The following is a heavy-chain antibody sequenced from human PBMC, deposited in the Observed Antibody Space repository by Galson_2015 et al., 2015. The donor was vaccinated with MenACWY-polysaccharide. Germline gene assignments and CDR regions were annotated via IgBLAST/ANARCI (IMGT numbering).Heavy chain of an antibody. CDR1: GFTFSSYG. CDR3: AKERTTVDI. D-gene: IGHD4-17*01. V-gene: IGHV3-23*01. Sequence: SLRLSCAASGFTFSSYGLSWVRQAPGKGLEWVSGISGRGGSTYYADSVKGRFTISRDNSKNTLYLQMNSLRADDTAVYYCAKERTTVDIWGQGTMVTVSS. CDR2: ISGRGGST. J-gene: IGHJ3*02.